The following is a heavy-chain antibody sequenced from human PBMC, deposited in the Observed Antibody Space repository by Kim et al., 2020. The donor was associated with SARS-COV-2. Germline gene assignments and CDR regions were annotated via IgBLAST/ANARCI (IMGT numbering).Heavy chain of an antibody. J-gene: IGHJ3*01. CDR3: ARDLGYLT. V-gene: IGHV4-4*02. CDR1: GGSISSTVW. D-gene: IGHD3-16*01. CDR2: INQSGST. Sequence: SETLSLTCAVSGGSISSTVWWSWVRQAPGRGPQWIGEINQSGSTNYNPSLKSRVTISVDKSKNQFSLKLSSVTAADAAIYYCARDLGYLTWGQGTMVTVSS.